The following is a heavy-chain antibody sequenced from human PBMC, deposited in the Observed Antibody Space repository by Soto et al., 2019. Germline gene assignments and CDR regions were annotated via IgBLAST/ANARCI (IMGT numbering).Heavy chain of an antibody. D-gene: IGHD2-8*01. Sequence: LRLSCAASGFTFSRYAMHWVRQAPGEGLEGVAVISRDGSSKYYGDSVKGRFTVSRDNSNNTLYLSMTSLRPDDTADFYCARSRNGAVPDSINFWGQGTLVTVSS. CDR1: GFTFSRYA. V-gene: IGHV3-30-3*01. CDR3: ARSRNGAVPDSINF. J-gene: IGHJ4*02. CDR2: ISRDGSSK.